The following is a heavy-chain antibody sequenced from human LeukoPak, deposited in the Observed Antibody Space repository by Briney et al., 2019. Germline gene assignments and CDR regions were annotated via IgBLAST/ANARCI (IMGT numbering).Heavy chain of an antibody. CDR1: GGSISSYY. V-gene: IGHV4-59*01. CDR2: IYYSGST. Sequence: SETLSLTCTVSGGSISSYYWSWIRQPPGKGLEWIGYIYYSGSTNYNPSLKSRVTISVDTSKNQFSLKLSFVTAADTAVYYCAREAPHYYGSGSLDYWGQGTLVTVSS. D-gene: IGHD3-10*01. J-gene: IGHJ4*02. CDR3: AREAPHYYGSGSLDY.